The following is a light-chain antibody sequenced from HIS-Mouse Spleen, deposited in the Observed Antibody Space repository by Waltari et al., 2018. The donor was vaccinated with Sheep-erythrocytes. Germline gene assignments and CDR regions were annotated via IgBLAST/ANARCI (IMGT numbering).Light chain of an antibody. CDR2: KAS. Sequence: DIQMTQSPSTLSASVGDRVTITCRASQSISSWLAWYQQQPGKAPKLLFYKASSLESGVPSRFSGSGSGTEFTLTISSLQPDDFATYYCQQYNSYSTFGQGTKVEIK. CDR1: QSISSW. CDR3: QQYNSYST. J-gene: IGKJ1*01. V-gene: IGKV1-5*03.